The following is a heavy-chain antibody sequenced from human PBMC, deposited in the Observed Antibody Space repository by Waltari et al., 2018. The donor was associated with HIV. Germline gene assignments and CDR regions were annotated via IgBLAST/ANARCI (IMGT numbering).Heavy chain of an antibody. J-gene: IGHJ4*02. D-gene: IGHD3-22*01. CDR1: GYTFSESW. CDR2: IYPGDSET. Sequence: EVQLVQSGAEVKKPGESLKISCKGYGYTFSESWIAWVRQMPGKGLEWMGIIYPGDSETRYSPSFSGQVTISADKSISTAYLQWRSLEASDTGMYYCARQYYYDSDGYFGDWGYWGQGTLVTVSS. V-gene: IGHV5-51*01. CDR3: ARQYYYDSDGYFGDWGY.